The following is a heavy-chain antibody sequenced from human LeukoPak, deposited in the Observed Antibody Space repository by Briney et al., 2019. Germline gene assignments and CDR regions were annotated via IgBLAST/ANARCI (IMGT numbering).Heavy chain of an antibody. D-gene: IGHD1-26*01. J-gene: IGHJ4*02. CDR3: TRVGATFLHY. CDR2: IRSKANSYAT. V-gene: IGHV3-73*01. CDR1: AFTFSGSA. Sequence: VGSLRLSCAASAFTFSGSAMHWVRQASGKGLEWVGRIRSKANSYATAYAASVKGRFTISRDDSKNTAYLQMNSLKTEDTAVYYCTRVGATFLHYWGQGTLVTVSS.